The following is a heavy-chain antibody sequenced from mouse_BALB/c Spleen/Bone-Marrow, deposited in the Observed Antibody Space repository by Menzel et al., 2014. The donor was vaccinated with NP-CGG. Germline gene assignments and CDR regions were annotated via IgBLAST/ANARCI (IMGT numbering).Heavy chain of an antibody. CDR1: GYTFTDYA. J-gene: IGHJ3*01. CDR2: ISTYSGNT. V-gene: IGHV1-67*01. Sequence: VQLQQSGPELVRPGVSVKISCKGSGYTFTDYAMHWVKQSHAKSLEWIGVISTYSGNTNYNQKFKGKATMIVDKSSSTAYMELARLTSEDSAIYYCARGTYYDSTWFAYWGQGTLVTVSA. CDR3: ARGTYYDSTWFAY. D-gene: IGHD2-4*01.